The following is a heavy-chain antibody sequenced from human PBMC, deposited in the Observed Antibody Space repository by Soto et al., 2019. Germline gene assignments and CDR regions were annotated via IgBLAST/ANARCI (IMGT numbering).Heavy chain of an antibody. CDR1: GDSISSNSAG. V-gene: IGHV6-1*01. CDR3: ARGEQYSGRIFDY. J-gene: IGHJ4*01. CDR2: TYYRSKWYY. D-gene: IGHD1-26*01. Sequence: SETLSLTCAITGDSISSNSAGWSWVRQSPSRGLEWLGRTYYRSKWYYEYAVSVRGRITINPDTSKNQYSLQLNSVTPEDTAVYFCARGEQYSGRIFDYWGQGTLVTVSS.